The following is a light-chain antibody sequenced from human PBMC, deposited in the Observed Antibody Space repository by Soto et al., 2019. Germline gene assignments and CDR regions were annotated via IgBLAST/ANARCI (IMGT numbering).Light chain of an antibody. CDR1: SSDVGSYNR. V-gene: IGLV2-18*02. CDR2: EVS. Sequence: QSALTQPPSVSGSPGQSVTISCTGTSSDVGSYNRVSWYQQPPGTAPKLMIHEVSNRPSGVPDRLSGSKSGNTASLTISGLQAEDEADYYCSSYTSSSTLVFGGGTKLTVL. CDR3: SSYTSSSTLV. J-gene: IGLJ2*01.